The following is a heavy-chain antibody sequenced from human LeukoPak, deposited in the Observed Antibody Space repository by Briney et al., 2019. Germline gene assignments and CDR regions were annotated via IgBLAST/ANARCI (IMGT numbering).Heavy chain of an antibody. CDR1: GFTFSTYA. CDR2: IWYDGGNK. J-gene: IGHJ4*02. Sequence: GRSLRLSCAASGFTFSTYAMHWVRQAPGKGLEWVAVIWYDGGNKYYSDSVKGRFTISRDNSKNTLYLEMNSLRAEDTAVYYCAKSNSGWYGGFDCWGQGILVTVSS. CDR3: AKSNSGWYGGFDC. V-gene: IGHV3-33*06. D-gene: IGHD6-19*01.